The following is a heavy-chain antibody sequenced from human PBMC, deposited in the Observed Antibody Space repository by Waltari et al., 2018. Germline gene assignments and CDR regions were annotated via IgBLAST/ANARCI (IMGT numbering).Heavy chain of an antibody. CDR3: TTLFGDFWSGYFFDF. D-gene: IGHD3-3*01. CDR2: VKSKSDGGTR. CDR1: GFTFSNDW. Sequence: EVQLVESGGGLVKPGGSLRLSCAASGFTFSNDWMSWVRQAPGKGLEWVGRVKSKSDGGTRDYSAPVKGRFTISRDDSENTLYLQMNSLKTEDTAVYYCTTLFGDFWSGYFFDFWGQGTLVTVSS. J-gene: IGHJ4*02. V-gene: IGHV3-15*01.